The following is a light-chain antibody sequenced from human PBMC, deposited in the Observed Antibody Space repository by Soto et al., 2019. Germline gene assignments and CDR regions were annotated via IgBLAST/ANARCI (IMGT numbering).Light chain of an antibody. Sequence: EIVLTQSPGTLSLSPGERATLSCRASQSVRSNYLAWYQQQPGQAPSLLIYGTSTRDTGIPDRFSGSGSGKDFTLSISRLEPEDFAVYYCQQYGSSYTFGPGTKVEIK. CDR3: QQYGSSYT. J-gene: IGKJ3*01. V-gene: IGKV3-20*01. CDR2: GTS. CDR1: QSVRSNY.